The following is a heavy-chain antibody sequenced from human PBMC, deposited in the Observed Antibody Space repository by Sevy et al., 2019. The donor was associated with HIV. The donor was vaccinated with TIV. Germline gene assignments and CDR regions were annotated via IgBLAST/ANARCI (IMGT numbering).Heavy chain of an antibody. CDR1: GFTFSSYW. CDR3: AKDIYGSGSYGYYYYGMDV. J-gene: IGHJ6*02. CDR2: IKEDGSVK. Sequence: GGSLRLSCEASGFTFSSYWMSWVRQAPGKGLEWVANIKEDGSVKYYVESVKGRFTISRDNSKNTLYLQMNSLRAEDTAVYYCAKDIYGSGSYGYYYYGMDVWGQGTTVTVSS. V-gene: IGHV3-7*03. D-gene: IGHD3-10*01.